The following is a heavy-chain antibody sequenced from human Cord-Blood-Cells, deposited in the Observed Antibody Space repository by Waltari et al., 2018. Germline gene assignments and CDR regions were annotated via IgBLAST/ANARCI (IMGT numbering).Heavy chain of an antibody. CDR1: EYPLTELS. J-gene: IGHJ1*01. CDR2: FDPEDGET. V-gene: IGHV1-24*01. CDR3: ATATYSSSWYGYFQH. D-gene: IGHD6-13*01. Sequence: QVQLVQSGAEGKKPGASVKVSCKVSEYPLTELSIHWARQAPGKGLEWMGGFDPEDGETIYAQKFQGRVTMTEDTSTDTAYMELSSLRSEDTAVYYCATATYSSSWYGYFQHWGKGTLVTVSS.